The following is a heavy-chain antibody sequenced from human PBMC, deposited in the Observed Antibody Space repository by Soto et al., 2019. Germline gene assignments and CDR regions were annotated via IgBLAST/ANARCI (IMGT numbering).Heavy chain of an antibody. Sequence: QVQLVESGGGVVQPGRSLRLSCAASGFTFSSYGMHWVRQAPGKGLEWVAVISYDGSNKYYADSVKGRFTISRDNSKNTLYLQMNSLRAEDTAVYYCAKDLLAARPRYYGMDVWGQGTTVTVS. CDR1: GFTFSSYG. D-gene: IGHD6-6*01. CDR3: AKDLLAARPRYYGMDV. CDR2: ISYDGSNK. J-gene: IGHJ6*02. V-gene: IGHV3-30*18.